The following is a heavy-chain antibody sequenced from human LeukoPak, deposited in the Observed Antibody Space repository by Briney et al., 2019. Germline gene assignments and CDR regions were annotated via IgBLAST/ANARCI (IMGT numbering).Heavy chain of an antibody. CDR3: AKHAYSSGWNLGYYFDY. J-gene: IGHJ4*02. V-gene: IGHV3-21*04. D-gene: IGHD6-19*01. CDR1: GFTFTIYN. Sequence: GGSLRLSCAASGFTFTIYNMNWVRQAPGKGLEWVSYISRESAYIYYGDSVKGRFTISRDNGKNSVDLQMNSLRAEDTAVYYCAKHAYSSGWNLGYYFDYWGQGTLVTVSS. CDR2: ISRESAYI.